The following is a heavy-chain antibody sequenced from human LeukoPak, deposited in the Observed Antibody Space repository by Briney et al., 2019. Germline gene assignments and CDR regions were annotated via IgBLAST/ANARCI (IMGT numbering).Heavy chain of an antibody. CDR3: VGGTYYGGDS. CDR1: RGSISSYY. J-gene: IGHJ4*02. D-gene: IGHD1-26*01. Sequence: PSETLSLTCTVSRGSISSYYWSWIRQPPGKGLEYIGRTYTGGSTNYNPSLKSRVTMSVDTSKNQFSLKLSSVTAADTAVYYCVGGTYYGGDSWGQGTLVTVSS. V-gene: IGHV4-4*07. CDR2: TYTGGST.